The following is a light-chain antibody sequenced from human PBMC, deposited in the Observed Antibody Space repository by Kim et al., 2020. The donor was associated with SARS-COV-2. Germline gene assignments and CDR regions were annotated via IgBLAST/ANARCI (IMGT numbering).Light chain of an antibody. CDR3: QQYHSLMNT. Sequence: ASLGDRVTITCRASQTIESWFAWYQQKPGEATKLLIYKASILGSGVPSRFSGSASGTEFALTISSLQPDDFAVDYCQQYHSLMNTFGLGTKLEI. J-gene: IGKJ2*01. CDR1: QTIESW. V-gene: IGKV1-5*03. CDR2: KAS.